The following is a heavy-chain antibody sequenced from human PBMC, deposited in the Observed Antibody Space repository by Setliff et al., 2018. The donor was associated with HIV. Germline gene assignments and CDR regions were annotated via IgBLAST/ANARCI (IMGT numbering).Heavy chain of an antibody. Sequence: KPSETLSLTCAVSGGSIRSSGYSWSWIRQPPGKGLEWIGYISQSGSTYYNPSLKSRVTISVDRSKNQFSLKLSSVTAADTAVYYCAKQPGGHSFFDHWGQGILVTVSS. J-gene: IGHJ4*02. CDR3: AKQPGGHSFFDH. CDR2: ISQSGST. V-gene: IGHV4-30-2*01. CDR1: GGSIRSSGYS. D-gene: IGHD1-1*01.